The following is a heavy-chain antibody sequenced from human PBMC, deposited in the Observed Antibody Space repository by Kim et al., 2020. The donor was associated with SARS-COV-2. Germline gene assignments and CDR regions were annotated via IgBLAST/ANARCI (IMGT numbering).Heavy chain of an antibody. J-gene: IGHJ4*02. CDR2: IWYDGSNK. CDR3: ARGRGSGIIIPSTFYY. Sequence: GGSLRLSCAASGFTFSSYGMHWVRQAPGKGLEWVADIWYDGSNKYYADSVKGRFTISRDNSKNTLYLQMNSLRAEDTAVYYCARGRGSGIIIPSTFYYLGQGTPVAAAS. V-gene: IGHV3-33*01. D-gene: IGHD3-10*01. CDR1: GFTFSSYG.